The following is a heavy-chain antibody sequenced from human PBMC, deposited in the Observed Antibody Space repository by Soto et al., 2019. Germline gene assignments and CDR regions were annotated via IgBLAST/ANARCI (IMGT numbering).Heavy chain of an antibody. CDR3: ERHSQWLVYLDY. CDR2: IYYSGST. V-gene: IGHV4-39*01. J-gene: IGHJ4*02. D-gene: IGHD6-19*01. CDR1: GGSISSSSYY. Sequence: SETLSLTCTVSGGSISSSSYYWGWIRQPPGKGLEWIGSIYYSGSTYYNPSLKSRVTISVDTSKNQFSLKLSSVTAADTAVYYCERHSQWLVYLDYWGQGTLVTVSS.